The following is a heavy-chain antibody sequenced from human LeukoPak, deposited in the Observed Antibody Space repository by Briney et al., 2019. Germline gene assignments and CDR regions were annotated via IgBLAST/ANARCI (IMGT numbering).Heavy chain of an antibody. D-gene: IGHD6-6*01. CDR3: ARDRYSSSGLALFDP. CDR1: GGSFSGYY. V-gene: IGHV4-34*01. CDR2: INHSGST. J-gene: IGHJ5*02. Sequence: SETLSLTCAVYGGSFSGYYWSCIRQPPGKGLEWIGEINHSGSTNYNPSLKSRVTISVDTSKNQFSLKLSSVTAADTAVYYCARDRYSSSGLALFDPWGQGTLVTVSS.